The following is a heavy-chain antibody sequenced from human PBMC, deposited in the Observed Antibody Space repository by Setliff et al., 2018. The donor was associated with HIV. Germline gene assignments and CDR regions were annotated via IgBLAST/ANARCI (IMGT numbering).Heavy chain of an antibody. J-gene: IGHJ3*02. V-gene: IGHV4-59*11. Sequence: LSLTCTVSRDSINGHWWSWIRQPPGKRLEWTGSIHYSGITHYNPSLKSRLTMSVDTSKNQVSLKLTSVTAADTAVYYCARYKCINFACVGFDIWGQGTVVTVSS. CDR2: IHYSGIT. CDR1: RDSINGHW. CDR3: ARYKCINFACVGFDI. D-gene: IGHD3-9*01.